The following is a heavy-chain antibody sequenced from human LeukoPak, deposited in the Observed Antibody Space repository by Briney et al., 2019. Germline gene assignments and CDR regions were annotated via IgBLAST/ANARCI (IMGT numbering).Heavy chain of an antibody. D-gene: IGHD6-13*01. CDR3: ARSEGIAAAGEFYYYMDV. CDR2: IYYSGST. Sequence: GSLRLSCAASGFTFSSYAMSWIRQPPGKGLEWIGYIYYSGSTNYNPSLKSRVTISVDTSKNQFSLKLSSVTAADTAVYYCARSEGIAAAGEFYYYMDVWGKGTTVTVSS. CDR1: GFTFSSYA. V-gene: IGHV4-59*01. J-gene: IGHJ6*03.